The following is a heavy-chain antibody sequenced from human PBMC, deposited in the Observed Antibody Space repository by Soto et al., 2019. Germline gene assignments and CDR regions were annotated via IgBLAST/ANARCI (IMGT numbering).Heavy chain of an antibody. Sequence: GESLKISCKGSGYSFTSYWIGWVRQMPGKGLEWMGIIYPGDSDTRYSPSFQGQVTISADKSISTAYLQWSSLKASDTAMYYCACYIWGSYRYRAFDIWGQGTMVTVSS. CDR1: GYSFTSYW. J-gene: IGHJ3*02. CDR3: ACYIWGSYRYRAFDI. V-gene: IGHV5-51*01. D-gene: IGHD3-16*02. CDR2: IYPGDSDT.